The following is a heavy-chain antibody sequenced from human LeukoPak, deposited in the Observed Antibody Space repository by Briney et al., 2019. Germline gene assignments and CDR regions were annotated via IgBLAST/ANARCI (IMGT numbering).Heavy chain of an antibody. Sequence: SETLSLTCTVSGGSISSGYWTWTRQPPGKGLEWIGNIYNGETTNYNPSLKSRVTISVDTSKNQFTLNLSSVTAVDTAVYYCVRGELYNSGWYFRYWGQGTPVTVSS. D-gene: IGHD6-19*01. CDR3: VRGELYNSGWYFRY. CDR2: IYNGETT. CDR1: GGSISSGY. J-gene: IGHJ4*02. V-gene: IGHV4-59*01.